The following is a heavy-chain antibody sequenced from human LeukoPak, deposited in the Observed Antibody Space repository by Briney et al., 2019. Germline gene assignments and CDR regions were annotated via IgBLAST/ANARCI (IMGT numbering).Heavy chain of an antibody. J-gene: IGHJ6*03. V-gene: IGHV1-46*01. CDR3: ARGSGGYYYYYMDV. CDR1: GYTFTSYY. Sequence: ASVKVSCKASGYTFTSYYMHWVRQAPGQGLEWMGIINPSGGSTSYAQKLQGRVTMTTDTSTSTAYMELRSLRSDDTAVYYCARGSGGYYYYYMDVWGKGTTVTVSS. CDR2: INPSGGST.